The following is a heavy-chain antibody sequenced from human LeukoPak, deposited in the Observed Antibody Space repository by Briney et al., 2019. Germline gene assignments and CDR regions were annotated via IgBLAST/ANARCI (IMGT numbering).Heavy chain of an antibody. V-gene: IGHV3-23*01. CDR2: ISGSGGST. D-gene: IGHD3-9*01. CDR3: AKDNNPDYYDILTGSNDY. J-gene: IGHJ4*02. Sequence: PGESLRLSCAASGFTFSSYAMSWVRQAPGKGLEWVSAISGSGGSTYYADSVKGRFTISRDNSKNTLYLQMNSLRAEDTAVYYCAKDNNPDYYDILTGSNDYWGQGTLVTVSS. CDR1: GFTFSSYA.